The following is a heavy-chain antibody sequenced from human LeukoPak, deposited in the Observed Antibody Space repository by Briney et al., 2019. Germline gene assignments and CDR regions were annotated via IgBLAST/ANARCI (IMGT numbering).Heavy chain of an antibody. CDR3: ATTDILTGYYNSPYYYYGMDV. V-gene: IGHV1-24*01. Sequence: GASVKVSCKASGYTFTGYYMHWVRQAPGKGLEWMGGFDPEDGETIYAQKFQGRVTMTEDTSTDTAYMELSSLRSEDTAVYYCATTDILTGYYNSPYYYYGMDVWGQGTTVTVSS. J-gene: IGHJ6*02. D-gene: IGHD3-9*01. CDR2: FDPEDGET. CDR1: GYTFTGYY.